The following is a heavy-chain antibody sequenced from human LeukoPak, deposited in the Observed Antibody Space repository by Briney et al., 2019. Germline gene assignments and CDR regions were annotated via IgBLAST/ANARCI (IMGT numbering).Heavy chain of an antibody. CDR1: GFTFSTYA. J-gene: IGHJ6*02. CDR2: ISYDGDNK. CDR3: AREGWDCSSTSCYYYYGMDV. Sequence: TGGSLRLSCAASGFTFSTYAMHWVRQAPGKGLEWVALISYDGDNKYYADSVKGRFTLSRHNSKNTLYLQMNSLRAEDTAVYYCAREGWDCSSTSCYYYYGMDVWGQGTTVTVSS. V-gene: IGHV3-30*04. D-gene: IGHD2-2*01.